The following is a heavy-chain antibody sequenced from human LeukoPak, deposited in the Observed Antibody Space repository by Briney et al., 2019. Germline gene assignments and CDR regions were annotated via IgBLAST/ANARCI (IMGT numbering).Heavy chain of an antibody. CDR3: ARERDDYVWGSYPLYNWFDP. V-gene: IGHV4-4*07. D-gene: IGHD3-16*02. Sequence: SETLSLTCTVSGGSISSYYWSWIRQPAGKGLEWIGRIYTSGSTNYNPSLKSRVTISVDTSKNQFSLKLSSVTAADTAVYYCARERDDYVWGSYPLYNWFDPWGQGTLVTVSS. CDR1: GGSISSYY. CDR2: IYTSGST. J-gene: IGHJ5*02.